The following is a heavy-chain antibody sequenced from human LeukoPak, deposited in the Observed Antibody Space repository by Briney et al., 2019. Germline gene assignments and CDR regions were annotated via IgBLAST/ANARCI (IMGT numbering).Heavy chain of an antibody. J-gene: IGHJ4*02. CDR1: GGSISSSSYY. Sequence: SETLSLTCTVSGGSISSSSYYWGWIRQPPGKGLEWIGRIYYSGSTYYNPSLKSRVTISVDTSKNQFSLKLSSVTAADTAVYYCARPGLLWFGELTYFDSWGQGTLVTVSS. D-gene: IGHD3-10*01. CDR2: IYYSGST. CDR3: ARPGLLWFGELTYFDS. V-gene: IGHV4-39*01.